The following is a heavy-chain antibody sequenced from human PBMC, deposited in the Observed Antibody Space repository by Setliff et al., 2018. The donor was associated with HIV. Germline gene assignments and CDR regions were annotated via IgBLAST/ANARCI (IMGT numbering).Heavy chain of an antibody. Sequence: ASVKVSCKASGYTFTGYYIHCLRQAPGQGLQWMGRINPKTGDTDYAQNFQGRVTLTPDTSINTAYMELHRLTSEDTAIYYCARVLGNFVPDLIGYFDYWGQGTLVTVSS. CDR1: GYTFTGYY. J-gene: IGHJ4*02. CDR2: INPKTGDT. CDR3: ARVLGNFVPDLIGYFDY. V-gene: IGHV1-2*06. D-gene: IGHD3-3*02.